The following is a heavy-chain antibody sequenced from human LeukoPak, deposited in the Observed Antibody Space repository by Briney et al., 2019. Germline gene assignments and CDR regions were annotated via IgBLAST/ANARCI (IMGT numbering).Heavy chain of an antibody. D-gene: IGHD3-16*01. CDR3: SKSPVRSGGSMGQFDY. V-gene: IGHV3-9*03. CDR1: GFTFDDYA. J-gene: IGHJ4*02. Sequence: GGSLRLSCAASGFTFDDYAMHWVRQAPGKGLEWVSGISWNSGSIGYADSVKGRFTISRDNAKNSLYLQMNSLRAEDMALYYCSKSPVRSGGSMGQFDYRGPGTLVNVFS. CDR2: ISWNSGSI.